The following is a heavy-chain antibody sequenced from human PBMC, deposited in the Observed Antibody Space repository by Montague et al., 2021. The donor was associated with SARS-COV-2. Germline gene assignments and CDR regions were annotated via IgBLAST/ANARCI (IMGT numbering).Heavy chain of an antibody. CDR1: GFTFSSYS. V-gene: IGHV3-21*01. J-gene: IGHJ4*02. CDR2: ISSSSSYI. Sequence: SLRLSCAASGFTFSSYSMNWVRQAPGKGLEWVSSISSSSSYIYYADSVKGRFTISRDNAKNSLYLQMNSLRAGDTAVYYCARALWFGEECFDYWGQGTLVTVSS. D-gene: IGHD3-10*01. CDR3: ARALWFGEECFDY.